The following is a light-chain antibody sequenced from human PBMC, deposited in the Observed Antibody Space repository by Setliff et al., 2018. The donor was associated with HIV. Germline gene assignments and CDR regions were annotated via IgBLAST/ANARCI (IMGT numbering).Light chain of an antibody. CDR1: SSNIGAGYD. CDR2: GNS. J-gene: IGLJ1*01. CDR3: QSYDSSLSGYV. Sequence: QSVLTQPPSVSGAPGQRVTISCTGSSSNIGAGYDVHWYQQLPGTAPKLLIYGNSNRPSGVPDRFSASKSGTSASLAIAGLQAEDEADYYCQSYDSSLSGYVFGTGTKGTV. V-gene: IGLV1-40*01.